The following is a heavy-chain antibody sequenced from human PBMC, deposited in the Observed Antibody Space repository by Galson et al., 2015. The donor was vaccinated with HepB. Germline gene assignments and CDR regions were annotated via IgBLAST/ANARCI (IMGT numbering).Heavy chain of an antibody. J-gene: IGHJ3*02. D-gene: IGHD3-10*01. Sequence: SLRLSCAASGFTFSSYGMHWVRQAPGKGLEWVAVIWYDGSNKYYADSVKGRFTISRDNSKNTLYLQMNSLRAEDTAVYYCARDFLYPFGHQPERDAFDIWGQGTMVTVSS. CDR2: IWYDGSNK. V-gene: IGHV3-33*08. CDR3: ARDFLYPFGHQPERDAFDI. CDR1: GFTFSSYG.